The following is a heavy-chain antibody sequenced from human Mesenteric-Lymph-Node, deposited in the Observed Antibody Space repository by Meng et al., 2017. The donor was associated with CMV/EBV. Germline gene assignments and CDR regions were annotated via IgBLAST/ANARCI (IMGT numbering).Heavy chain of an antibody. J-gene: IGHJ6*02. CDR3: AREEPTPYYYYGMDV. CDR2: ISYDGSNK. CDR1: GFTFSSYA. Sequence: SLKISCAASGFTFSSYAMHWVRQAPGKGLEWVAVISYDGSNKYYADSVKGRFTISRDNSKNTLYLQMDSLRAEDTAVYYCAREEPTPYYYYGMDVWGQGTTVTVSS. V-gene: IGHV3-30-3*01.